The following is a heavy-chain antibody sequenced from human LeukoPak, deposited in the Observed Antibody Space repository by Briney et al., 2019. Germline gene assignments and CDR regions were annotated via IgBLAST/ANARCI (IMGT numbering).Heavy chain of an antibody. Sequence: PSETLSLTCTVSGGSISSYYWSWIRQPAGRGLERIGRIYTSGSTNYNPSLKSRVTMSVDTSKNQFSLKLSSVTAADTAVYYCARERLRGIGAFDIWGQGTMVTVSS. D-gene: IGHD6-25*01. V-gene: IGHV4-4*07. CDR2: IYTSGST. J-gene: IGHJ3*02. CDR1: GGSISSYY. CDR3: ARERLRGIGAFDI.